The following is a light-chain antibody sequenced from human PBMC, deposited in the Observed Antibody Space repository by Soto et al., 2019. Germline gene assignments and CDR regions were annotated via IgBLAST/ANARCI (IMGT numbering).Light chain of an antibody. CDR1: QSVSSSY. J-gene: IGKJ5*01. CDR3: QQYGSSPFT. Sequence: EIVLTQSPGTLSLSPGERATLSCRASQSVSSSYLVWYQQKPGQAPRLLIYGASSRATGIPDRFSGSGSGTDFTLTISRLEPEDFAVYYCQQYGSSPFTFGQGTLLEIK. V-gene: IGKV3-20*01. CDR2: GAS.